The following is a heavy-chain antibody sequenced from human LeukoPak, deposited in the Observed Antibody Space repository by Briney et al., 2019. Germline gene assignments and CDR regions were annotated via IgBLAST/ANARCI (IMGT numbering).Heavy chain of an antibody. CDR2: ISWNSGSI. D-gene: IGHD3-9*01. CDR3: AKDIDILTGYYGSGFDY. J-gene: IGHJ4*02. V-gene: IGHV3-9*01. Sequence: PGGSLRLSCAASGFTFDDYAMHWVRQAPGKGLEWVSGISWNSGSIGYADSVKGRFTISRDNAKNSLYLQMNSLRAEDTALYYCAKDIDILTGYYGSGFDYWGQGTLVTVSS. CDR1: GFTFDDYA.